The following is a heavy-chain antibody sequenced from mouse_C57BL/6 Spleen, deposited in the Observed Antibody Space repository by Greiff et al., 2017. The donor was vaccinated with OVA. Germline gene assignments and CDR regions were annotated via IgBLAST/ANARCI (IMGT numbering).Heavy chain of an antibody. CDR2: IDPETGGT. D-gene: IGHD1-1*01. CDR1: GYTFTDYE. V-gene: IGHV1-15*01. CDR3: TRGFMRGFDY. J-gene: IGHJ2*01. Sequence: LVESGAELVRPGASVTLSCKASGYTFTDYEMHWVKQTPVHGLEWIGAIDPETGGTAYNQKFKGTAILTADKSSSTAYMELRSLTSEDSAVYYCTRGFMRGFDYWGQGTTLTVSS.